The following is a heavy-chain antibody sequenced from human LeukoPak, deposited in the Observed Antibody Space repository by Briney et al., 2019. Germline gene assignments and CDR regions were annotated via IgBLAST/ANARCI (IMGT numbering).Heavy chain of an antibody. CDR1: GFTFSSYA. Sequence: PGGSLILSCAASGFTFSSYAMHWVRQAPGKGLEWVAVISYDGSNKYYADSVKGRFTISRDNPKNTLYLQMNSLRAEDTAVYYCAREAYDYVWGSYRYTNYYYGMDVWGQGTTVTVSS. CDR2: ISYDGSNK. J-gene: IGHJ6*02. D-gene: IGHD3-16*02. CDR3: AREAYDYVWGSYRYTNYYYGMDV. V-gene: IGHV3-30-3*01.